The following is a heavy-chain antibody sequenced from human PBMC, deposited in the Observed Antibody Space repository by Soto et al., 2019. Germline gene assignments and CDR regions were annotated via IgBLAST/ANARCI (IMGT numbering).Heavy chain of an antibody. D-gene: IGHD2-2*01. CDR1: GYTFTNYG. CDR2: IAAYNGNT. V-gene: IGHV1-18*01. CDR3: AMVKMRYCSSIRCYGFDY. J-gene: IGHJ4*02. Sequence: ASVKVSCKASGYTFTNYGISWVRQAPGQGLEWMGWIAAYNGNTNFAQNLQGRVTMTTDTSTSTAYMELRNLRSDDTAVYYCAMVKMRYCSSIRCYGFDYWGQGTLVTVSS.